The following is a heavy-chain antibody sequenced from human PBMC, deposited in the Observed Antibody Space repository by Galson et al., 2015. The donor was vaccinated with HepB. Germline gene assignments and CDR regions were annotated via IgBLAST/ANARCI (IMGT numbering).Heavy chain of an antibody. D-gene: IGHD5-12*01. CDR2: IRSKAYGGTT. CDR1: GFTFGDYA. V-gene: IGHV3-49*03. J-gene: IGHJ2*01. CDR3: ARGTGPRVATAQPHFDL. Sequence: SLRLSCAASGFTFGDYAMSWFRQAPGKGLEWVGFIRSKAYGGTTEYAASVKGRFTISRDNAKNSLYLQMNSLRAEDTAVYYCARGTGPRVATAQPHFDLWGRGTLVTVSS.